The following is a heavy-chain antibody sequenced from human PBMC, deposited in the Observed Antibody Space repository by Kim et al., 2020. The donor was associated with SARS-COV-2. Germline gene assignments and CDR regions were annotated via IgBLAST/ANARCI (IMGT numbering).Heavy chain of an antibody. J-gene: IGHJ4*02. CDR2: DGSEA. CDR3: ARGDGLN. Sequence: DGSEANYVDSMKGRFTISRDNTKNSLYLQVNSLRVEDTALYYCARGDGLNWGQGTLVTVSS. V-gene: IGHV3-7*01.